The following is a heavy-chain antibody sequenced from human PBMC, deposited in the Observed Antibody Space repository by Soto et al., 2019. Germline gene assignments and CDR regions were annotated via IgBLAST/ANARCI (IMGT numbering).Heavy chain of an antibody. Sequence: HPGGSLRLSCAASGFTFSSYGMHWVRQAPGKGPEWVAVISYDGSNKYYADSVKGRFTISRDNSKNTLYLQMNSLRAEDTAVYYCATDHLAGYDFWSGYPASDYWGQGTLVTVSS. D-gene: IGHD3-3*01. CDR1: GFTFSSYG. CDR2: ISYDGSNK. V-gene: IGHV3-30*03. CDR3: ATDHLAGYDFWSGYPASDY. J-gene: IGHJ4*02.